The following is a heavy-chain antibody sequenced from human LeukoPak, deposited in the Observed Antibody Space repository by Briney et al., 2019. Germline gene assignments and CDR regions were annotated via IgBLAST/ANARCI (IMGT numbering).Heavy chain of an antibody. D-gene: IGHD6-19*01. CDR3: ARVSSLAVAGFLDY. J-gene: IGHJ4*02. V-gene: IGHV3-74*01. Sequence: GGSLRLSCAASGFTFSSYWMHWVRQAPGKGLVWVSRINSDGSSTSYADSVKGRFTISRDNAKNSLYLQMNSLRAEDTAVYYCARVSSLAVAGFLDYWGQGILVTVSS. CDR2: INSDGSST. CDR1: GFTFSSYW.